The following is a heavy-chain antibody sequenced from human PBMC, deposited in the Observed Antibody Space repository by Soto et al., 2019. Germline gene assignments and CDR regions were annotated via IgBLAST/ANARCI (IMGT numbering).Heavy chain of an antibody. J-gene: IGHJ6*02. CDR2: ISSSSSYI. CDR3: ARSLSGGMDV. V-gene: IGHV3-21*01. CDR1: GFTFSSYS. Sequence: GGSLRLSCAASGFTFSSYSMNWVRQAPGKGLEWVSSISSSSSYIYYAVSVKGRFTISRDNAKNSLYLQMNSLRAEDTAVYYCARSLSGGMDVWGQGTTVTVSS.